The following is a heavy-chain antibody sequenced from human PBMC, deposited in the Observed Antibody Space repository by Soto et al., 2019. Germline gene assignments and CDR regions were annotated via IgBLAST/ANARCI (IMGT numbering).Heavy chain of an antibody. CDR3: ARHGRYYYYYGMDV. V-gene: IGHV5-51*01. CDR1: GYSVTSYW. J-gene: IGHJ6*02. Sequence: GEALKIYVEGSGYSVTSYWIGWVRQMPGKGLEWMGIIYPGDSDTRYSPSFQGQVTISADKSISTAYLQWSSLKASDTAMYYCARHGRYYYYYGMDVWGQGTTVTVSS. CDR2: IYPGDSDT.